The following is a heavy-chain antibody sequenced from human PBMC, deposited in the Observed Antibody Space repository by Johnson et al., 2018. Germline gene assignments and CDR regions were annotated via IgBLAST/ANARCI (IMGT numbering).Heavy chain of an antibody. V-gene: IGHV1-69*06. J-gene: IGHJ1*01. Sequence: QVQLVESGAEVKKPGSSVKVSCKASGGTFSSYAISWVRQAPGQGLEWMGGIIPIFGTANYAQKFQGRVTMTRDTSTSTVYMELSSLRSEDTAVYYCARDDSRGVQHGGQGTLVTVSS. D-gene: IGHD2-15*01. CDR1: GGTFSSYA. CDR3: ARDDSRGVQH. CDR2: IIPIFGTA.